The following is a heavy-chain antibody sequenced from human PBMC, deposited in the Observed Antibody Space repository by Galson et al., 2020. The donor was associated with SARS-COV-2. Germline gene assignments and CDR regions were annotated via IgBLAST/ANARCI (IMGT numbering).Heavy chain of an antibody. CDR3: ARSWNDQFDY. D-gene: IGHD1-1*01. V-gene: IGHV4-31*03. CDR1: GGPVRSGGYY. Sequence: SETLSLTCTVSGGPVRSGGYYWSWIRQYPGKGLEWIGYIYYSGSTYYNPSLESRLTISLDTSNNQFSLKLSSVTAADTAVYYCARSWNDQFDYWGQGTLVTVSS. J-gene: IGHJ4*02. CDR2: IYYSGST.